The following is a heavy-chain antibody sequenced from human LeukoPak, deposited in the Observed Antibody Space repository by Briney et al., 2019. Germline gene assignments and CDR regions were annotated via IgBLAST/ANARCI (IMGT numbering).Heavy chain of an antibody. V-gene: IGHV4-30-4*01. Sequence: SETLSLTCTVSGGSISSGDYYWSWIRQPPGKGLEWIGYIYYGGSTYYNPSLKSRVTISVDTSKNQFSLKLSSVTAADTAVYYCARLLVEDIVVVPAATTRVHWFDPWGQGTLVTVSS. D-gene: IGHD2-2*01. CDR2: IYYGGST. J-gene: IGHJ5*02. CDR3: ARLLVEDIVVVPAATTRVHWFDP. CDR1: GGSISSGDYY.